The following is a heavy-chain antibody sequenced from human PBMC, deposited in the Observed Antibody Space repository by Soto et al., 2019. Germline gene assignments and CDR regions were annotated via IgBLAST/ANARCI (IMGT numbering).Heavy chain of an antibody. CDR3: ATRAGTVTT. CDR1: GDSINNSNW. D-gene: IGHD4-4*01. J-gene: IGHJ4*02. V-gene: IGHV4-4*02. Sequence: QVQLQESGPGLVKPSGTLSLTCAVSGDSINNSNWWTWVRQPPGKGLEWIGEVFHSGDTNYNPSLKSRLTVSTDKSRNQFSLKLNSETAADTAVYYCATRAGTVTTWGQGILVTVSS. CDR2: VFHSGDT.